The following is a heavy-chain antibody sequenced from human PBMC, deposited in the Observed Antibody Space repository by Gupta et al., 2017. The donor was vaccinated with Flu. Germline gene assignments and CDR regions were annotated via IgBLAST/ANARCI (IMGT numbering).Heavy chain of an antibody. D-gene: IGHD1-26*01. CDR2: LSNDGSNK. CDR1: GFTFRSYT. CDR3: ARDTTNTFHYYYMDV. V-gene: IGHV3-30-3*01. J-gene: IGHJ6*03. Sequence: QVQLVESGGGVVQPGRSLRLSCAASGFTFRSYTIHWVRQAPGKGLEWVAVLSNDGSNKYYADSVKGRFTISRDNSKNTLYLQMNSLRADDTAVYYCARDTTNTFHYYYMDVWGKGTTVTVSS.